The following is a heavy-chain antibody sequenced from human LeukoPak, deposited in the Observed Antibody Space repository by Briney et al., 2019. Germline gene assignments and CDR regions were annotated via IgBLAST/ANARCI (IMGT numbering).Heavy chain of an antibody. CDR3: AKGRGFRVWDPWDN. Sequence: GGSLRLSCAASGFTSSSYAMSWVRQAPGKGLEWVSAISGSGGSTYYADSVEGRFTISRDNSKNTLFLEMNSLRVEDTAVYYCAKGRGFRVWDPWDNWGQGTLITVSS. CDR1: GFTSSSYA. CDR2: ISGSGGST. V-gene: IGHV3-23*01. D-gene: IGHD3-16*01. J-gene: IGHJ4*02.